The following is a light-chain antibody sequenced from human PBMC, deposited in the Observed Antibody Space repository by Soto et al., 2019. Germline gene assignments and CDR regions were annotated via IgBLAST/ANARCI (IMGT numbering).Light chain of an antibody. CDR2: DVS. CDR3: YSYTSSSTYV. J-gene: IGLJ1*01. CDR1: SSDVGGYNY. Sequence: QSALTQTASVSGSPGQSITISCTGTSSDVGGYNYVSWYQQHPAKAPKLMIYDVSNRPSGVSDRFSGSKSGNTASLTISGLQAEDEADYYCYSYTSSSTYVFGTGTKVTVL. V-gene: IGLV2-14*01.